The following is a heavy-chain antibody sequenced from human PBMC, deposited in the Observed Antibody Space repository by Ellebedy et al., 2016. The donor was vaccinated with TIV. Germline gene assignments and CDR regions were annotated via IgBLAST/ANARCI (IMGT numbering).Heavy chain of an antibody. CDR1: GYTFTGYY. Sequence: ASVKVSXXASGYTFTGYYMHWVRQAPGQGLEWMGWINPNSGGTNYAQKFQGRVTMTTDTSTSTAYMELRSLRSDDTAVYYCARGVRYFDWLHFDYWGQGTLVTVSS. CDR2: INPNSGGT. CDR3: ARGVRYFDWLHFDY. V-gene: IGHV1-2*02. J-gene: IGHJ4*02. D-gene: IGHD3-9*01.